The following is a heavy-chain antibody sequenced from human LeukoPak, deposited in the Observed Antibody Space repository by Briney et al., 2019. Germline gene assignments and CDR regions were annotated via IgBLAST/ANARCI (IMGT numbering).Heavy chain of an antibody. CDR3: ASIWAHSSGWYYFDY. D-gene: IGHD6-19*01. V-gene: IGHV3-30*03. Sequence: GGSLRLSCAASGFTFSSYGMHWVRQAPGKGLEWVAVISYDGSNKYYADSVKGRFTISRDNSKNTLYLQMNSLRAEDTAVYYCASIWAHSSGWYYFDYWGQGTLVTVSS. J-gene: IGHJ4*02. CDR1: GFTFSSYG. CDR2: ISYDGSNK.